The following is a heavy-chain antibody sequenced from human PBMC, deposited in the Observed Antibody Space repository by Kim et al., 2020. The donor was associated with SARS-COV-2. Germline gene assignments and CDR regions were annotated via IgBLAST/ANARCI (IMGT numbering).Heavy chain of an antibody. D-gene: IGHD3-10*01. J-gene: IGHJ4*02. CDR3: ARAPVYGSGSHSFDY. CDR1: GGSFSGYY. Sequence: SETLSLTCAVYGGSFSGYYWSWIRQPPGKGLEWIGEINHSGSTNYNPSLKSRVTISVDTSKNQFSLKLSSVTAADTAVYYCARAPVYGSGSHSFDYWVQGTLVTVSS. V-gene: IGHV4-34*01. CDR2: INHSGST.